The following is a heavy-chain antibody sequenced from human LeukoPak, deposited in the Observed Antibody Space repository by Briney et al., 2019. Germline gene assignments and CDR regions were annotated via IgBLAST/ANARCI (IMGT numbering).Heavy chain of an antibody. D-gene: IGHD6-13*01. CDR1: GDRFTSDW. CDR2: VDSGDFDT. J-gene: IGHJ5*02. Sequence: GKSLKISAKCSGDRFTSDWIAWVGQMRGKGLGWSGMVDSGDFDTSYTPSFQGEVTISAYKSISTACLWCSSLRASDTDMYYCARRKSSSWYDLDWFDPWGQGTLVTVSS. V-gene: IGHV5-51*01. CDR3: ARRKSSSWYDLDWFDP.